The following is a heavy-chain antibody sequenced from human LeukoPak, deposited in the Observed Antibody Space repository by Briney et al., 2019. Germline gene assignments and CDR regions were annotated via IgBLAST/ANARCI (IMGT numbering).Heavy chain of an antibody. J-gene: IGHJ6*03. V-gene: IGHV4-34*01. Sequence: PSETLSLTWAVSGGSLSRYYWTWIRQPPGKGLEWLGEISPSGSPKYNPSLKSRATISVDTSKNQFSLRLTSVTAADTALYYCASVRHDPLEYYYYIDVWGKGTTVTVSS. CDR1: GGSLSRYY. CDR2: ISPSGSP. CDR3: ASVRHDPLEYYYYIDV. D-gene: IGHD2/OR15-2a*01.